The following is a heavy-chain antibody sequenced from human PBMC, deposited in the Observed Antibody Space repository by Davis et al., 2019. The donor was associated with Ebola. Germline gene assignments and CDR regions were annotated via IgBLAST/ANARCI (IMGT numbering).Heavy chain of an antibody. CDR1: AYTFTSYA. J-gene: IGHJ6*02. D-gene: IGHD4-17*01. Sequence: AASVKVSCKASAYTFTSYAMHWVRQAPGQRLEWMGWINAGNGNTKYSQKFQGRVTMTTDTSTSTAYMELRSLRSDDTAVYYCARDSTTVTTVYYYGMDVWGQGTTVTVSS. V-gene: IGHV1-3*01. CDR3: ARDSTTVTTVYYYGMDV. CDR2: INAGNGNT.